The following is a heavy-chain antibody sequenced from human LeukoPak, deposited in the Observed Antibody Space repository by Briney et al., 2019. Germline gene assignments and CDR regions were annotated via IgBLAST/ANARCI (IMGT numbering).Heavy chain of an antibody. Sequence: KPSETLSLTCTVSSGSISSSSYYWGWIRQPPGKGLEWIGSIYSGSTYYIPSLKSRVTISVDTSKNQFSLKLSSVTAADTAVYYCASLRERSYYARGFDYWGQGTLVTVSS. V-gene: IGHV4-39*01. CDR3: ASLRERSYYARGFDY. D-gene: IGHD1-26*01. CDR2: IYSGST. J-gene: IGHJ4*02. CDR1: SGSISSSSYY.